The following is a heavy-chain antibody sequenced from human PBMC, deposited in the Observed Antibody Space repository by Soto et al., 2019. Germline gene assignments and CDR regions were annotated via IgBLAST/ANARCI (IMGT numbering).Heavy chain of an antibody. V-gene: IGHV1-69*01. CDR3: ARGKVMVRGVIITLSYYYGMDV. Sequence: QVQLVQSGAEVKKPGSSVKVSCKASGGTFSSYAIGWVRQAPGQGLEWMGGIIAIFGTANYAQKFQGRVTITADESTSTAYMELSSLRSEDTAVYYCARGKVMVRGVIITLSYYYGMDVWGQGTTVTVSS. CDR1: GGTFSSYA. CDR2: IIAIFGTA. D-gene: IGHD3-10*01. J-gene: IGHJ6*02.